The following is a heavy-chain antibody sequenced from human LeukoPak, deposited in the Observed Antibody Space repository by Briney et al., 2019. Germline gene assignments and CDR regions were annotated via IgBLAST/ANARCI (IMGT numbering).Heavy chain of an antibody. Sequence: PGGSLRLSCAASGFTVSTNYMSWVRQAPGKGLEWVSVMYRSGSTFYADSVEGRFTISRDNSKNTLYLQMNSLRVEDTAVYYCAKEGDGYYGGRFDYWGQGALVTVSS. CDR2: MYRSGST. CDR3: AKEGDGYYGGRFDY. V-gene: IGHV3-53*01. J-gene: IGHJ4*02. CDR1: GFTVSTNY. D-gene: IGHD5-24*01.